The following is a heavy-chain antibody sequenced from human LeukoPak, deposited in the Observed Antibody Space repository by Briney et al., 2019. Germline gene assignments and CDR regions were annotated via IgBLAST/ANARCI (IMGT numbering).Heavy chain of an antibody. CDR2: ISSSSSYI. D-gene: IGHD6-19*01. CDR3: ARVSIAVAGISDY. Sequence: GXSLRLSCAASGFTFSSYSMNWVRQAPGKGLEWVSSISSSSSYIYYADSVKGRFTISRDNAKNSLYLQMNSLRAEDTAVYYCARVSIAVAGISDYWGQGTLVTVSS. CDR1: GFTFSSYS. J-gene: IGHJ4*02. V-gene: IGHV3-21*01.